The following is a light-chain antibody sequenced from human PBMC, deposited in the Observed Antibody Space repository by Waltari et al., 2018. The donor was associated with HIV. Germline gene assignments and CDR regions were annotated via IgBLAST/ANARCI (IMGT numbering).Light chain of an antibody. CDR1: RSDVGGYNH. CDR2: DVN. V-gene: IGLV2-14*03. CDR3: ASYTVSGSLV. J-gene: IGLJ3*02. Sequence: QSALTQPPSVSGFPGQSIAIACTGSRSDVGGYNHVSWYQKHPGKAPKPILYDVNYRPSGVSYRCSGSKSGNSASLTSSGLQVDDEADYFCASYTVSGSLVFGGPTTLTVL.